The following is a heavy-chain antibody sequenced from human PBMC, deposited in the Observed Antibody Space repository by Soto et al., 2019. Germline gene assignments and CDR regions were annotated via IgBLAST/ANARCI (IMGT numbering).Heavy chain of an antibody. CDR1: GFSVSGYW. Sequence: GSLRLSCAASGFSVSGYWMHWVRQAPGKGLVWVSRINSDGSRTTYADSVKGRFTISRDNAKNTLYLQMNSLRVEDTAIYYCARDQIYSSGWYPWFDPWGRGTLVTVYS. V-gene: IGHV3-74*03. CDR2: INSDGSRT. J-gene: IGHJ5*02. CDR3: ARDQIYSSGWYPWFDP. D-gene: IGHD6-19*01.